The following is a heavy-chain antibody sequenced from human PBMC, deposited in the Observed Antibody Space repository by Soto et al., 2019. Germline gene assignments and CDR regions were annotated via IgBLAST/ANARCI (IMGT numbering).Heavy chain of an antibody. J-gene: IGHJ4*02. Sequence: PSETMSLTCSIYSWSFSGYYWSWIRQPPGKRLEWIGEISQSGNTNYSPSLKSRVSISIDTSKKQFSLNLASVSAADTAVYYCARAPKVSGSSQTRPDFWGQGTLVTVSS. CDR2: ISQSGNT. CDR3: ARAPKVSGSSQTRPDF. D-gene: IGHD6-6*01. CDR1: SWSFSGYY. V-gene: IGHV4-34*01.